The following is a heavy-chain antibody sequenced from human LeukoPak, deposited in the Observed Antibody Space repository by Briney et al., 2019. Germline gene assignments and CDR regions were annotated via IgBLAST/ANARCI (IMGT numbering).Heavy chain of an antibody. Sequence: PGGSLRLSCAASGFTFSGYWMSWVRQAPGKGLEWVANIKQDGSEKYYVDSVKGRFTISRDNAKNSLYLQMNSLRAEDTAVYYCARGPKYISATGPYYFDYWGQGTPVTVSS. V-gene: IGHV3-7*01. CDR3: ARGPKYISATGPYYFDY. D-gene: IGHD6-13*01. J-gene: IGHJ4*02. CDR1: GFTFSGYW. CDR2: IKQDGSEK.